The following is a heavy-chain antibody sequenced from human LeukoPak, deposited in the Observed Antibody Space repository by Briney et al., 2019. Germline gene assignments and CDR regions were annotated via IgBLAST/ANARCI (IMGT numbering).Heavy chain of an antibody. Sequence: GGSLRLSCAASGFTFSSYAMSWVRQAPGKGLEWVSAISGSGGSTYYADSVKGRFTISRDNSKNTLYLQMNSLRAEDTAVYYCAKDVVDTAMATHPTTENWFDPWGQGTLVTVSS. CDR3: AKDVVDTAMATHPTTENWFDP. CDR1: GFTFSSYA. D-gene: IGHD5-18*01. CDR2: ISGSGGST. J-gene: IGHJ5*02. V-gene: IGHV3-23*01.